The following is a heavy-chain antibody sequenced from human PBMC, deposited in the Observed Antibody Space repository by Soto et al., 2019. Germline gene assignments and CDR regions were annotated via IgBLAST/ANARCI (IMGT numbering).Heavy chain of an antibody. J-gene: IGHJ4*02. CDR3: ARDHTYYDFWSGYRSFDY. Sequence: GGSLRLSCAASGFTFSSYWMSWVRQAPGKGLEWVANIKQDGSEKYYVDSVKGRFTISRDNAKNSLYLQMNSLRAEDTAVYYCARDHTYYDFWSGYRSFDYWGQGTLVTVSS. V-gene: IGHV3-7*01. CDR2: IKQDGSEK. CDR1: GFTFSSYW. D-gene: IGHD3-3*01.